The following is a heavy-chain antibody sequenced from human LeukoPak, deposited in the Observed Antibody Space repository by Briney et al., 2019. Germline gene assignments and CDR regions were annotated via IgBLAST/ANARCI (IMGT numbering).Heavy chain of an antibody. J-gene: IGHJ5*02. D-gene: IGHD2-2*01. CDR3: ARDCSSISCYAGDRPADSKRWFDP. CDR2: IYISGST. Sequence: SETLSLTCTVSGGSISSYYWSWIRHPARKGLEWIGRIYISGSTTYNPSLNSRVTMSVDKSKTQLSRMMSYVTAADTDVYYRARDCSSISCYAGDRPADSKRWFDPWGQGTLVTVSS. V-gene: IGHV4-4*07. CDR1: GGSISSYY.